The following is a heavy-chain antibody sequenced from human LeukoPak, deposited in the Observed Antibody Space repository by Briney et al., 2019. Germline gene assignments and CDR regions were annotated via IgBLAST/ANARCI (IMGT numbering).Heavy chain of an antibody. CDR3: VKDDYSDYVAFDI. CDR1: GYSIRNDYY. V-gene: IGHV4-38-2*01. CDR2: IYHGGST. J-gene: IGHJ3*02. Sequence: SETLSLTCGVSGYSIRNDYYWGWIRPPPGKGLEWIGIIYHGGSTYYKSSLKDRVTISVDTSKNQFSLRLTSVTAADTAVYYCVKDDYSDYVAFDIWGQGTMVTVSS. D-gene: IGHD4-11*01.